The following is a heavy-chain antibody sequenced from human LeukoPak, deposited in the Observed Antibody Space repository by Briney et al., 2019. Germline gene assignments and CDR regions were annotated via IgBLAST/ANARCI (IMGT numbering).Heavy chain of an antibody. CDR2: ISSSSSTI. J-gene: IGHJ3*02. CDR1: GFTFSSYS. Sequence: GGSLRLSCAASGFTFSSYSRNWVRQAPGKGLEWVSYISSSSSTIYYADSVKGRFTISRDNAKNSLYLQMNSLRAEDTAVYYCARDRFAHDAFDIWGQGTMVTVSS. D-gene: IGHD2-21*01. CDR3: ARDRFAHDAFDI. V-gene: IGHV3-48*01.